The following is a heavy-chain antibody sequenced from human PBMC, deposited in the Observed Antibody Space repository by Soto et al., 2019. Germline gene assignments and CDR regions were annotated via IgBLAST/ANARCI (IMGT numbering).Heavy chain of an antibody. CDR3: ANVRG. J-gene: IGHJ4*02. V-gene: IGHV3-23*01. Sequence: VQLLESGGGLVQPGGSLSLSCAGSGFTFSSFAMNWVRQAPGKGLEWVSASSGTGVNTYYADSVRGRFTVSRDNSKNTMFLQMNNLRAEDTAVYYCANVRGWGQGTLVTVSP. CDR1: GFTFSSFA. D-gene: IGHD2-8*01. CDR2: SSGTGVNT.